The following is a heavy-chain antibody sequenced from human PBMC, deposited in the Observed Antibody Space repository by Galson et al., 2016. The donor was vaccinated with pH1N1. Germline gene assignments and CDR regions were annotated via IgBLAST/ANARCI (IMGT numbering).Heavy chain of an antibody. CDR1: GFSFTDYY. J-gene: IGHJ4*02. CDR3: ARETINYDRWSGHYDF. D-gene: IGHD3-3*01. V-gene: IGHV3-11*01. CDR2: VSTSGQTI. Sequence: SLRLSCAASGFSFTDYYMSWIRQAPGKGLEWLSYVSTSGQTIYYADSVKGLFTVSRDNAKKSVFLQMNSLTAEDTAVYYCARETINYDRWSGHYDFWGQGTLVTVSS.